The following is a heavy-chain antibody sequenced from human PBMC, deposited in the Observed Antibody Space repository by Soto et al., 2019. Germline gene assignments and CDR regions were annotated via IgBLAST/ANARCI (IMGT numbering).Heavy chain of an antibody. J-gene: IGHJ4*02. CDR2: IKSKTDGGTT. D-gene: IGHD6-25*01. CDR1: GFTFNNAW. Sequence: EVQLVESGGGLVKPGESLRLSCAASGFTFNNAWMNWVRQAPGKGLEWVGRIKSKTDGGTTNYAAPVKDRFTISRDDSQHTLYLHMNSLKTEDTAVYYCTTDLGGGRPGQRLDWGQGTLVTVSS. V-gene: IGHV3-15*07. CDR3: TTDLGGGRPGQRLD.